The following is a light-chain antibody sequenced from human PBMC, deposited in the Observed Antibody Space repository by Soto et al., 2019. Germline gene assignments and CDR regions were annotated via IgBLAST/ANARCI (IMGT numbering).Light chain of an antibody. CDR1: QTISSW. Sequence: DIQMTQSPSTLSGSVGDRVTITCRASQTISSWLAWYQQKPGKAPKLLIYKASTLKSGVPSRFAGSGSGTHFTLTITSLQPEDVGTYFCQQSVSTPIYSFGPGTKVDIK. CDR3: QQSVSTPIYS. J-gene: IGKJ2*03. CDR2: KAS. V-gene: IGKV1-5*03.